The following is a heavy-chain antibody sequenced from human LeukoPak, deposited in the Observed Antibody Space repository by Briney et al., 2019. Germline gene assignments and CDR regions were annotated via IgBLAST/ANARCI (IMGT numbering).Heavy chain of an antibody. CDR2: ISPSGGGT. D-gene: IGHD7-27*01. Sequence: GGSLRLSCAASGFTFRNYGMNWVRQAPGKGLEWVSGISPSGGGTYYAGSVKGRFTISRDDSKNTLSLQMNSLRVEDTAVYYCAQDLAWGAFDHWGQGTLVTVSS. J-gene: IGHJ4*02. CDR3: AQDLAWGAFDH. V-gene: IGHV3-23*01. CDR1: GFTFRNYG.